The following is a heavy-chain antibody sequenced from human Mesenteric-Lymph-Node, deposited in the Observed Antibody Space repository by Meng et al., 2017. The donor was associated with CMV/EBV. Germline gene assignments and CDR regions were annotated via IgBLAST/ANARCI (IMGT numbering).Heavy chain of an antibody. D-gene: IGHD2-21*01. Sequence: GESLKISCAASGFTFSNYGMHCVRQVPGKGLYWVAFTRYDGGDKYYADAVKGRFTISRDNSKNTLFLQMNSLRPEDTAVYYCAKDARLYSGDWGGYIYSDMDVWGQGTTVTVSS. CDR1: GFTFSNYG. CDR3: AKDARLYSGDWGGYIYSDMDV. CDR2: TRYDGGDK. J-gene: IGHJ6*02. V-gene: IGHV3-30*02.